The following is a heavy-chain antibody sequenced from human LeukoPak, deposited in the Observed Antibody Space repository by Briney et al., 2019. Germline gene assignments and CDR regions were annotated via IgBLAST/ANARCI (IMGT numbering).Heavy chain of an antibody. CDR2: VSGSASNT. CDR1: GFTFSNYA. J-gene: IGHJ4*02. D-gene: IGHD4-17*01. V-gene: IGHV3-23*01. Sequence: GGSLRLPCAASGFTFSNYAMSWVRQAPGKGLEWVSTVSGSASNTYYADSVKGRFTISRDNSKTTLYLQMNSLRADDTAVYYCAKGFQTYGELSFDVWGQGTLVAVSS. CDR3: AKGFQTYGELSFDV.